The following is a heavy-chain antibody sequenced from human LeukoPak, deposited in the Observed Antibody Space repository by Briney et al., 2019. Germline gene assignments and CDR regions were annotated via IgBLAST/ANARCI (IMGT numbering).Heavy chain of an antibody. CDR2: IYYSGST. V-gene: IGHV4-39*01. Sequence: SETLSLTCAVSGGSISSGGYSWSWIRQPPGKGLEWIGSIYYSGSTYYNPSLKSRVTTSVDTSKNQFSLKLSSVTAADTAVYYCARHTWNDGLDYWGQGTLVTVSS. J-gene: IGHJ4*02. CDR1: GGSISSGGYS. CDR3: ARHTWNDGLDY. D-gene: IGHD1-1*01.